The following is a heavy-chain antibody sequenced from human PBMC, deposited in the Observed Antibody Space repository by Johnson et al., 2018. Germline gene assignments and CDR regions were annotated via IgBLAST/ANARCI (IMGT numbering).Heavy chain of an antibody. CDR1: GFTFSSYG. J-gene: IGHJ3*02. V-gene: IGHV3-33*01. CDR2: IWYDGSNK. D-gene: IGHD1-1*01. Sequence: VQLLESGGGVVQPGRSLRLSCAASGFTFSSYGMHWVRQAPGKGLEWVAVIWYDGSNKYYADSVKGRFTISRDNSKNTLYLQMNSLRAEDTAVYYCARTSGTLDAFDIWGQGTMVTVSS. CDR3: ARTSGTLDAFDI.